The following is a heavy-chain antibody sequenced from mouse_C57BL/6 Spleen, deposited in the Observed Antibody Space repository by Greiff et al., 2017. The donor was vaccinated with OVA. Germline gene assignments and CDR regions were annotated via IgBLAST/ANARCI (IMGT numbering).Heavy chain of an antibody. Sequence: EVKLQESGEGLVKPGGSLKLSCAASGFTFSDYGMHWVRQAPEKWLEWVAYISSGSSTIYYADTVKGRFTISRDNAKNTLFLQMTSLRSEDTAMYYCNYGSSWYFDVWGTGTTVTVSS. CDR3: NYGSSWYFDV. V-gene: IGHV5-17*01. CDR2: ISSGSSTI. D-gene: IGHD1-1*01. CDR1: GFTFSDYG. J-gene: IGHJ1*03.